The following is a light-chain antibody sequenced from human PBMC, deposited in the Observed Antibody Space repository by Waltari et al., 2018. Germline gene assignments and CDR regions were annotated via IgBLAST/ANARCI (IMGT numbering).Light chain of an antibody. CDR3: QQSYSSPIT. CDR1: QNINNY. Sequence: DIQMTQSQSSLSASVGDRVIISCRASQNINNYLNWYQQKPGKAPKLLIYAASSLQSGVPSRFSGGGSGTDFTLTITTLQPEDFATYYCQQSYSSPITFGPGTKVDVK. J-gene: IGKJ3*01. CDR2: AAS. V-gene: IGKV1-39*01.